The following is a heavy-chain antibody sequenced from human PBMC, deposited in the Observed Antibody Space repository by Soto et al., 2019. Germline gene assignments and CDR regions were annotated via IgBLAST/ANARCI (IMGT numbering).Heavy chain of an antibody. J-gene: IGHJ6*02. D-gene: IGHD2-2*01. Sequence: TLSLTCTVSGGSVSSGSYYWSWIRQPPGKALEWLALIYWDDDKRYSPSLKSRLTITKDTSKNQVVLTMTNMDPVDTATYYCAHSGIVLVPGPYYYYYGMDVWGQGTTVTVS. CDR1: GGSVSSGSYY. V-gene: IGHV2-5*08. CDR2: IYWDDDK. CDR3: AHSGIVLVPGPYYYYYGMDV.